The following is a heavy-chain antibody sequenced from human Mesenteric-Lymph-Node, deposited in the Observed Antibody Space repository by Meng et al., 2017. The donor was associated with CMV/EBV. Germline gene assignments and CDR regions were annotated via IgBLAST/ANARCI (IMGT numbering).Heavy chain of an antibody. CDR3: AKPSDAGYCTSTSCYPDY. CDR2: IRYDGSNK. Sequence: GESLKISCAASGFTFSSYSMNWVRQAPGKGLEWVAFIRYDGSNKYYADSVKGRFTISRDNSKNTVYLEMNSLRGEDTAVFHCAKPSDAGYCTSTSCYPDYWGQGTLVTVSS. J-gene: IGHJ4*02. V-gene: IGHV3-30*02. D-gene: IGHD2-2*01. CDR1: GFTFSSYS.